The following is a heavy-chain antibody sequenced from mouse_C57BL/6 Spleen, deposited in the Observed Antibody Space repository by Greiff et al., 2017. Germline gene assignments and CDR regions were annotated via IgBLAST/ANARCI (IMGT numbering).Heavy chain of an antibody. D-gene: IGHD1-1*01. CDR3: ARPHYGSSYWFAY. Sequence: VQLKESGPELVKPGASVKISCKASGYSFTDYNMNWVKQSNGKSLEWSGVINPNYGTTSYNQKFKGKATLTVDQSSSTAYMQLNSLTSEDSAVYYCARPHYGSSYWFAYWGQGTLVTVSA. J-gene: IGHJ3*01. CDR1: GYSFTDYN. CDR2: INPNYGTT. V-gene: IGHV1-39*01.